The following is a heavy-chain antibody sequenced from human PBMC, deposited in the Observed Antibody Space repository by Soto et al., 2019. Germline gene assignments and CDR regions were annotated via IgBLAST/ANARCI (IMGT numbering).Heavy chain of an antibody. CDR2: IKQDGSEK. Sequence: GGSLRLSCAASGFTFSTYWMSWVRQAPGKGLEWVANIKQDGSEKYYVDSVKGRFTISRDNAKNSLYLQMNSLRAEDTAVYYCARDPNIVVVPAATYYYYGMDVWGQGTSVTVSS. J-gene: IGHJ6*02. CDR1: GFTFSTYW. CDR3: ARDPNIVVVPAATYYYYGMDV. D-gene: IGHD2-2*01. V-gene: IGHV3-7*04.